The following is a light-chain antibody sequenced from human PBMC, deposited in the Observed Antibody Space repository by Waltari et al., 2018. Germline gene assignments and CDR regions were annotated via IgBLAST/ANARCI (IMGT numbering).Light chain of an antibody. CDR3: QQYGSSVMYT. Sequence: VLTQSPGTLSLSPGERATLSCRASQSITKKFFAWYQQKPGQAPRLLIYGASSRAAGIPDRFSGSVSGTDFTLTISRLEPEDSAVYYCQQYGSSVMYTFGQGTKLEIK. CDR2: GAS. CDR1: QSITKKF. J-gene: IGKJ2*01. V-gene: IGKV3-20*01.